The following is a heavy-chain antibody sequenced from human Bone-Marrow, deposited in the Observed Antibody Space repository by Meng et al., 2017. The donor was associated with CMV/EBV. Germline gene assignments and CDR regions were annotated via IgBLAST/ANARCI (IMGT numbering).Heavy chain of an antibody. D-gene: IGHD4-23*01. Sequence: GESLKISCAASGFTFSNYWMHWLRQVPGKGLEWVSRIDNDGSTTDYADSVKGRFTISRDNAKNTLYLQMNSLRGEDTAVYYCARDAPVITPHHDAFDVWGQGPLVTFAS. CDR2: IDNDGSTT. J-gene: IGHJ3*01. CDR1: GFTFSNYW. V-gene: IGHV3-74*01. CDR3: ARDAPVITPHHDAFDV.